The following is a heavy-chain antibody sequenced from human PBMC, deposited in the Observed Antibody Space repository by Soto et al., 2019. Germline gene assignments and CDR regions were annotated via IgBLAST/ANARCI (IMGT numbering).Heavy chain of an antibody. V-gene: IGHV3-53*01. CDR3: ATWLLREHAYDI. Sequence: VGSLRLSCAALGLTITGKKYMSWVRQAPGRGLEWVSALYDVDGTYYADSVKGRCTISRDSSKTTVFLQMTNLGPDDTAVYYCATWLLREHAYDIWGLGTTVTVSS. CDR2: LYDVDGT. D-gene: IGHD2-15*01. J-gene: IGHJ3*02. CDR1: GLTITGKKY.